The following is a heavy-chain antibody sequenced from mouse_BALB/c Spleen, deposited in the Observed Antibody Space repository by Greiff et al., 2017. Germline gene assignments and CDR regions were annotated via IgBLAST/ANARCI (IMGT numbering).Heavy chain of an antibody. CDR2: ISSGGRYT. CDR1: GFTFSSYT. Sequence: EVQLVESGGGLVKPGGSLKLSCAASGFTFSSYTMSWVRQTPEKRLEWVATISSGGRYTYYPDSVKGRFTISRDNAKNTLYLQMSSLKSEDTAMYYCTRDDGYYFYAMDYWGQGTSVTVSS. D-gene: IGHD2-3*01. V-gene: IGHV5-6-4*01. CDR3: TRDDGYYFYAMDY. J-gene: IGHJ4*01.